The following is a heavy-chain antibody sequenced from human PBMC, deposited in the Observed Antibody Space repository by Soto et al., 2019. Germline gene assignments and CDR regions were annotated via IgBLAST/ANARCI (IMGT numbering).Heavy chain of an antibody. CDR3: ARDQKVSRQQLVLYY. J-gene: IGHJ4*02. CDR2: INAGNGNT. CDR1: GYTFTSYA. D-gene: IGHD6-13*01. Sequence: QVQLVQSGAEVKKPGASVKVSCKASGYTFTSYAMHWVRQAPGQRLEWMGWINAGNGNTKYSQKFQGRVTITKDTSASTAYMELSSLRSEDTALYYCARDQKVSRQQLVLYYWGQGTLVTVSS. V-gene: IGHV1-3*01.